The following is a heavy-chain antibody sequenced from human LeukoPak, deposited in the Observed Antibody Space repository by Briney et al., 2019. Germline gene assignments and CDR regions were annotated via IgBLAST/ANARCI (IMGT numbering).Heavy chain of an antibody. J-gene: IGHJ6*03. D-gene: IGHD3-10*01. CDR1: GFTFSSYG. V-gene: IGHV3-23*01. CDR3: AKVFTMGPSRYYYYYMDV. CDR2: ISGSGGST. Sequence: GGSLRLSCAASGFTFSSYGMSWVRQAPGKGLEWVSAISGSGGSTYYADSVKGRFTISRDNSKNTLYLQMNSLRAEDTAVYYCAKVFTMGPSRYYYYYMDVWGKGTTVTISS.